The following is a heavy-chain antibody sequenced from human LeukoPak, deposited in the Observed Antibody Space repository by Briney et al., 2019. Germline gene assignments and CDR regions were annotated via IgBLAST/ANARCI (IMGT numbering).Heavy chain of an antibody. J-gene: IGHJ3*02. CDR2: IYYSGST. CDR3: ARDGGNYVYDI. Sequence: SETLSLTCTVSGGSMSTYYWSWIRQPPGKGLEWIGYIYYSGSTNYNPSLKSRVTISVDTSKKQFSLKLSSVTAADTAVYYCARDGGNYVYDIWGQGTMVTVSS. D-gene: IGHD4-23*01. V-gene: IGHV4-59*01. CDR1: GGSMSTYY.